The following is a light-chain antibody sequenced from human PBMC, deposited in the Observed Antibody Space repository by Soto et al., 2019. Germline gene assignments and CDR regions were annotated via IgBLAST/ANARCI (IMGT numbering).Light chain of an antibody. J-gene: IGKJ1*01. V-gene: IGKV1-5*01. CDR3: QYYTLYSGP. CDR1: DEIYTS. CDR2: GAS. Sequence: QLTQSPSSVSASVGDSVTISCRASDEIYTSLAWYHQKPGRAPKLLIYGASNLHTGVSARFRGSGSGSDFSLTISSLQPDDIGIYYCQYYTLYSGPFGQRTKVDIK.